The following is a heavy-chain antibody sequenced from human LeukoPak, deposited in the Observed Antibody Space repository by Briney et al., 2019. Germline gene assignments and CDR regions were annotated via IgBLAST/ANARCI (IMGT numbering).Heavy chain of an antibody. D-gene: IGHD3-3*01. CDR2: INHSGST. Sequence: SETLSLTCAVYGGSFSGYSWSWIRQPPGKGLEWIGEINHSGSTNYNPSLKSRVTISVDTSKNQFSLKLSSVTAADTAVYYCARARGRITIFGVVMFDYWGQGTLVTVSS. CDR1: GGSFSGYS. J-gene: IGHJ4*02. V-gene: IGHV4-34*01. CDR3: ARARGRITIFGVVMFDY.